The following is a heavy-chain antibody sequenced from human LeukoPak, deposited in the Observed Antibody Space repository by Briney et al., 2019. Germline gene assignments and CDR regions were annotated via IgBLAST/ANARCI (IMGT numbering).Heavy chain of an antibody. CDR1: GGSISSSSYY. Sequence: PSETLSLTCTVSGGSISSSSYYWGWIRQPPGKGLEWIGSIYYSGSTNYNPSLKSRVTISVDTSKNQFSLKLSSVTAADTAVYYCARRVVVAAYDAFDIWGQGTMVTVSS. CDR2: IYYSGST. CDR3: ARRVVVAAYDAFDI. D-gene: IGHD2-15*01. J-gene: IGHJ3*02. V-gene: IGHV4-39*07.